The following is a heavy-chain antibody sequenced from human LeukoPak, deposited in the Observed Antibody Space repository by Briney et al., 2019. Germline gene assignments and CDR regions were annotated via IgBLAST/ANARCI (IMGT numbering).Heavy chain of an antibody. J-gene: IGHJ6*02. CDR2: ISSSGSTI. D-gene: IGHD3-10*01. CDR3: ARDDYGSGSYSQRWLGYYYYYGMDV. CDR1: GFTFSSYE. Sequence: GGSQRLSCAASGFTFSSYEMNWVRQAPGKGLEWVSYISSSGSTIYYADSVKGRFTISRDNAKNSLYLQMNSLRAEDTAVYYCARDDYGSGSYSQRWLGYYYYYGMDVWGQGTTVTVSS. V-gene: IGHV3-48*03.